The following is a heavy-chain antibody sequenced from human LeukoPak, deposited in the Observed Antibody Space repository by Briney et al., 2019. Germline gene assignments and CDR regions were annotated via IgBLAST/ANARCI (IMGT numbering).Heavy chain of an antibody. J-gene: IGHJ6*03. CDR1: GFTFSSYA. D-gene: IGHD3-9*01. Sequence: PGGSLRLSCAASGFTFSSYAMSWVRQAPGKGLEWVSVISDSGGSIHYADSVKGRFTISRNNAKNSLYLQMNSLRAEDTAVYYCARVATYYDILTGYYGPISGYMDVWGKGTTVTVSS. CDR3: ARVATYYDILTGYYGPISGYMDV. CDR2: ISDSGGSI. V-gene: IGHV3-23*01.